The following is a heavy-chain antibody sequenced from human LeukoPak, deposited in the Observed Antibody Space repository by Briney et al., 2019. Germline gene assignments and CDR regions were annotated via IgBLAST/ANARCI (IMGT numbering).Heavy chain of an antibody. Sequence: GASVKVSCKASGGTFSSYAISWVRQAPGQGLEWMGRIIPILGIANYAQKFQGRVTITADKSTSTAYMELSSLRSEDTTVYYCASDVDIVATASYYFDYWGQGTLVTVSS. V-gene: IGHV1-69*04. CDR1: GGTFSSYA. D-gene: IGHD5-12*01. CDR3: ASDVDIVATASYYFDY. CDR2: IIPILGIA. J-gene: IGHJ4*02.